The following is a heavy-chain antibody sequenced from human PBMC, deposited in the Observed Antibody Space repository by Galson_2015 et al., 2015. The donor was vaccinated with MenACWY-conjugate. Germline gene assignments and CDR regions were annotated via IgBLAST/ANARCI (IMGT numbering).Heavy chain of an antibody. Sequence: QSGAEVKKPGESLKISCKGSGYKFSNYWIAWVRQMPGKGLKWMGIIYPSDSDIRYNPSFQGQVTISVDMSISTAYLQWSSLKASDTAMYYCARPHTSRTSYFASWGQGTLVTVSS. CDR2: IYPSDSDI. CDR3: ARPHTSRTSYFAS. V-gene: IGHV5-51*01. CDR1: GYKFSNYW. J-gene: IGHJ4*02.